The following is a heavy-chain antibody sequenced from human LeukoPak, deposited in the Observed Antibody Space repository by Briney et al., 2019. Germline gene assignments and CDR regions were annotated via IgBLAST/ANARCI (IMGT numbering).Heavy chain of an antibody. D-gene: IGHD2-21*01. Sequence: GASVKVSCKASGYTFTSYDINWVRQATGQGLEWMGWMNPNSGSTGYAQKFQGRVTMTRSTSISTAYMELSSLRFEDTAVYYCTRSVRNGHIDYWGQGTLVTVSS. J-gene: IGHJ4*02. CDR2: MNPNSGST. CDR3: TRSVRNGHIDY. CDR1: GYTFTSYD. V-gene: IGHV1-8*01.